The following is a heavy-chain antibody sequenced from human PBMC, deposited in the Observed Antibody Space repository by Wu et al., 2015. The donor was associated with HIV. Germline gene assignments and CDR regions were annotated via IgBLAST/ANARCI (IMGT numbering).Heavy chain of an antibody. CDR2: MNPNSGNT. CDR1: GYTFSAYD. D-gene: IGHD3-22*01. V-gene: IGHV1-8*01. J-gene: IGHJ2*01. Sequence: QVQLVQSETEMKKPGASLKVSCKASGYTFSAYDINWVRQAPGQGLEWVGWMNPNSGNTGYPQKFQGRVTMTRDTSISTAYMELSSLKSEDTAVYYCARAAFFFHDKHGYYRNWYFDVWGRGTLVAVSS. CDR3: ARAAFFFHDKHGYYRNWYFDV.